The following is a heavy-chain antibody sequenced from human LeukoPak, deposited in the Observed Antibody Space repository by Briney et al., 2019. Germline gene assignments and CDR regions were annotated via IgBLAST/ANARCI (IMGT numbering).Heavy chain of an antibody. D-gene: IGHD6-19*01. V-gene: IGHV3-48*04. CDR1: GFTFSIYS. Sequence: GGSLRLSCAVSGFTFSIYSMNWVRQAPGKGLEWVSYISSSSSIIYYADSVKGRFTISRDNAKNSLYLQMNSLRAEDTAVYYCARGITVSGDMGNFDYWGQGTLVTVSS. CDR3: ARGITVSGDMGNFDY. CDR2: ISSSSSII. J-gene: IGHJ4*02.